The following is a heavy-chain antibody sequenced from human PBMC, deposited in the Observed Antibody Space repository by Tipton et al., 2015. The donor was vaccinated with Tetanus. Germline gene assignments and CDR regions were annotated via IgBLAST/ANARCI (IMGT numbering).Heavy chain of an antibody. J-gene: IGHJ4*02. CDR2: IHLSGST. CDR1: GGSISSSNW. Sequence: SLRLSCAVSGGSISSSNWWSWVRQSPGKGLEWIGEIHLSGSTSYNPSLKSRVSMSVDKSKNQFSLKLNSVTAADSAIYYCARGPKHWLTAGQVYWGQGILVTVSS. D-gene: IGHD6-19*01. CDR3: ARGPKHWLTAGQVY. V-gene: IGHV4-4*02.